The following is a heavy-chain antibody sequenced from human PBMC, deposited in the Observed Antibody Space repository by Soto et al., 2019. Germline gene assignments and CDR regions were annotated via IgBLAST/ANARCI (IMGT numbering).Heavy chain of an antibody. CDR2: VIPLFDTA. Sequence: QVQVVQSGAEVKKPGSSVKVSCKGSGGIFTNNAISWVRQAPGQGLEWLGGVIPLFDTAYYAQIFRGRVRNSVDGAMTTAYMELGGLTSADKGVYFCATGGHNDGYNFYHGMDVWGKGATVSVSA. D-gene: IGHD3-16*01. V-gene: IGHV1-69*01. CDR3: ATGGHNDGYNFYHGMDV. CDR1: GGIFTNNA. J-gene: IGHJ6*04.